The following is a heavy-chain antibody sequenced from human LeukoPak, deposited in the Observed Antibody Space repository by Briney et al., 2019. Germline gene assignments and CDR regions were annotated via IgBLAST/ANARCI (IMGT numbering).Heavy chain of an antibody. CDR2: ISAYNGNT. Sequence: GASVKVSCKASGYTFTSYDISWARQAPGQGLEWMGWISAYNGNTNYAQKFQGRVTITADESTSTAYMELSSLRSEDTAVYYCARAVRSKGSSSWTGNGRDYWGQGTLVTVSS. CDR1: GYTFTSYD. D-gene: IGHD6-13*01. J-gene: IGHJ4*02. CDR3: ARAVRSKGSSSWTGNGRDY. V-gene: IGHV1-18*01.